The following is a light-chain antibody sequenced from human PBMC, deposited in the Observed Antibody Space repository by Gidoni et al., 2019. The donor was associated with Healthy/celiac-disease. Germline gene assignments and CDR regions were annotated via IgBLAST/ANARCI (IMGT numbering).Light chain of an antibody. CDR2: EVS. CDR1: SSDVGGYNS. Sequence: QSALTQPPSESGSPGQSVTISCTGTSSDVGGYNSVSWYQQHPGKAPKLMIYEVSKRPSGVPDRFSGSKSGNTASLTVSGLQAEDEADYYCSSYAGSNNFDFGTGTKVTVL. J-gene: IGLJ1*01. V-gene: IGLV2-8*01. CDR3: SSYAGSNNFD.